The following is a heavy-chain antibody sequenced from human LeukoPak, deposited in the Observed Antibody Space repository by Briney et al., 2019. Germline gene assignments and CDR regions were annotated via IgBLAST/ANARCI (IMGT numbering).Heavy chain of an antibody. CDR1: GFTFDDYG. J-gene: IGHJ4*02. CDR2: INWNGGST. Sequence: GGSLRLSCAASGFTFDDYGMSWVRQAPGKGLEWVSGINWNGGSTGYADSVKGRFTISRDNAKNSLYLQMNSLRAEDTAVYYCARAPQLVLILSDGYWGQGTLVTVSS. CDR3: ARAPQLVLILSDGY. D-gene: IGHD1-1*01. V-gene: IGHV3-20*04.